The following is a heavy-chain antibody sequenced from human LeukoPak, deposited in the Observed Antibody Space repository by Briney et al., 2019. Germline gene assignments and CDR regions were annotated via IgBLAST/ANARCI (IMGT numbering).Heavy chain of an antibody. V-gene: IGHV4-34*01. CDR1: GGSLSGYY. CDR2: INHSGST. J-gene: IGHJ5*02. Sequence: SETLSLTCAVYGGSLSGYYWSWIRHPPGSVLGWMGEINHSGSTNYNPSLKSRVTISVDTRKNQFSLKLSAVSAAETAVYYCGRGGGDTTQVVWGRKCWFDPWGQGTLVTVSS. D-gene: IGHD3-16*01. CDR3: GRGGGDTTQVVWGRKCWFDP.